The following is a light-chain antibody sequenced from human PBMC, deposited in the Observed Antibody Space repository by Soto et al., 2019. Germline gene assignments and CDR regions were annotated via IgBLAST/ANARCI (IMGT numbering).Light chain of an antibody. V-gene: IGKV4-1*01. J-gene: IGKJ4*01. CDR1: QSVLYSSNKKHY. Sequence: DIVMTQSPDSLAVSLGERATFNCKSSQSVLYSSNKKHYLAWYQQRPGQPPKLLIYWASTRYSGVPDRFSGSGSGTDFPLTISSLQAEDVAVYYCQQYYSLPLTFGGGTKVEIK. CDR2: WAS. CDR3: QQYYSLPLT.